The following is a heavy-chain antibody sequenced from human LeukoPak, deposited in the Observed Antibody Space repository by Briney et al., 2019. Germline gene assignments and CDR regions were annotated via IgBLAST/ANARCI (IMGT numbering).Heavy chain of an antibody. CDR1: GYTLTSYG. D-gene: IGHD3-3*01. CDR3: ARDSGEDFWSGYHYFDY. Sequence: ASVKVSCKASGYTLTSYGISWVRQAPGQGLEWMGWISAYNGNTNYAQKLQGRVTMTTDTSTSTAYMELRSLRSDDTAVYYCARDSGEDFWSGYHYFDYWGQGTLVTVSS. V-gene: IGHV1-18*01. CDR2: ISAYNGNT. J-gene: IGHJ4*02.